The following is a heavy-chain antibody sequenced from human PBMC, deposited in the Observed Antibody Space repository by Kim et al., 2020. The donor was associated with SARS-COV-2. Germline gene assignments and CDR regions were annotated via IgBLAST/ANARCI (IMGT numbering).Heavy chain of an antibody. D-gene: IGHD1-26*01. CDR3: AKDGPTGASSDY. J-gene: IGHJ4*02. Sequence: YYTNFVKGRFTSSRDNSENTLYLQMNSRRAEDTAVYYCAKDGPTGASSDYWGQGTLVTVSS. V-gene: IGHV3-23*01.